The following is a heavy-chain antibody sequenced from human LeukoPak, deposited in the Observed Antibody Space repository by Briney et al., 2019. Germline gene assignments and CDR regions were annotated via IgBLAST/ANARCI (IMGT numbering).Heavy chain of an antibody. CDR2: IKQDGSEK. CDR3: ARYGSGKYSLFGY. Sequence: GGSLRLSCAASGFTFSSYWMSWVRQAPGKGLEWVANIKQDGSEKYYVDSVKGRFTISRDSAKNSLYLQMNSLRAEDTAVYYCARYGSGKYSLFGYWGQGTLVTVSS. D-gene: IGHD3-10*01. CDR1: GFTFSSYW. V-gene: IGHV3-7*01. J-gene: IGHJ4*02.